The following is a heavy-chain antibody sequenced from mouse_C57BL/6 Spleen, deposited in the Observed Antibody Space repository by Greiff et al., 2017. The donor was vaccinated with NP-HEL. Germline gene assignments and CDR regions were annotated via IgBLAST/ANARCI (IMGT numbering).Heavy chain of an antibody. Sequence: QVQLQQPGAELVMPGASVKLSCKASGYTFTSYWMHWVKQRPGQGLEWIGEIDPSDSYTNYNQKFKGKSTLTVDKSSSTAYMQLSSLTSEDSAVYYCARASSGYAWCAYWGQGTLVTVSA. CDR2: IDPSDSYT. V-gene: IGHV1-69*01. D-gene: IGHD3-2*02. J-gene: IGHJ3*01. CDR3: ARASSGYAWCAY. CDR1: GYTFTSYW.